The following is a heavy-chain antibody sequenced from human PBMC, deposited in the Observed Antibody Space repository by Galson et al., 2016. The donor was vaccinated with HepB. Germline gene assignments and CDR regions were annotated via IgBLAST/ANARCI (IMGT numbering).Heavy chain of an antibody. V-gene: IGHV3-21*01. CDR1: GFTFSRYT. Sequence: SLRLSCAASGFTFSRYTMSRVRRAPGKGLEWVSSISSTSKYQSYADSVRGRFIIPRDTAKTSLDLQMNSLRAEDSAIYYCARASFFRAFDIWGQGTMVTVSS. J-gene: IGHJ3*02. D-gene: IGHD2/OR15-2a*01. CDR3: ARASFFRAFDI. CDR2: ISSTSKYQ.